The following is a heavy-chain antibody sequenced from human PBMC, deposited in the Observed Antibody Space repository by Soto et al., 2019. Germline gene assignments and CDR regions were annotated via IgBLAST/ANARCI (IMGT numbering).Heavy chain of an antibody. Sequence: DVQLVESGGGLIQPGGSLRLSCVASGLTVSGKKYVAWVRQAPGKGPEWVSGVYDLDGTYYADSVRGRFTISRDNAKNSLYLQMNSLRAEDTAVYYCARDRGYDAHDYYYNAMDVWGQGTTVTVSS. V-gene: IGHV3-53*01. CDR3: ARDRGYDAHDYYYNAMDV. D-gene: IGHD3-10*01. J-gene: IGHJ6*02. CDR1: GLTVSGKKY. CDR2: VYDLDGT.